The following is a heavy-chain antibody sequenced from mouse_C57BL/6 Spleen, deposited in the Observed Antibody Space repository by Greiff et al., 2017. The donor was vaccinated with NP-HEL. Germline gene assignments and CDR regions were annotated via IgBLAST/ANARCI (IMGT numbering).Heavy chain of an antibody. D-gene: IGHD1-1*02. V-gene: IGHV1-54*01. Sequence: VQLQQSGAELVRPGTSVKVSCKASGYAFTNYLIEWVKQRPGQGLEWIGVINPGSGGTNYNEKFKGKATLTADKSSSTAYMQLSSLTSEDSAVYFCAREVATGNYAMDYWGQGTSVTVSS. CDR3: AREVATGNYAMDY. CDR1: GYAFTNYL. J-gene: IGHJ4*01. CDR2: INPGSGGT.